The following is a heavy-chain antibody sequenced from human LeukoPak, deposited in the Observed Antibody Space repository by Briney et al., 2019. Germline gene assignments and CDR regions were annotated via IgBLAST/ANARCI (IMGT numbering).Heavy chain of an antibody. CDR3: AGRDSPARAFDI. CDR2: IIPIFGTA. Sequence: SVKVSCKASGGTFSSYAISWVRQAPGQGLEWMGGIIPIFGTANYAQKFQGRVTITADESTSTAYMELSSLRSEDTAVYYCAGRDSPARAFDIWGQGTMVTVSS. V-gene: IGHV1-69*13. D-gene: IGHD3-22*01. CDR1: GGTFSSYA. J-gene: IGHJ3*02.